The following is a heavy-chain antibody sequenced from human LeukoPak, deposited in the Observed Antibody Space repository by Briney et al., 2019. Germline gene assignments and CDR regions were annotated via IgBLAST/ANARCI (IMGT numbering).Heavy chain of an antibody. V-gene: IGHV3-21*01. CDR2: TSANGNYI. CDR1: GFIFSTYN. CDR3: ARVLGAPFDSSGYFDY. D-gene: IGHD3-22*01. Sequence: GGSLRLSCAASGFIFSTYNMHWVRQAPGKGLEWVSSTSANGNYIYYADSVKGRFTVSRDNAKKSLYLQMNSLRPEDTAVYYCARVLGAPFDSSGYFDYWGQGSLVTISS. J-gene: IGHJ4*02.